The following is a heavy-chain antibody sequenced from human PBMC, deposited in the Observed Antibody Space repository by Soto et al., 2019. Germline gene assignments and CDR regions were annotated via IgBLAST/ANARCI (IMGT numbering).Heavy chain of an antibody. J-gene: IGHJ4*02. CDR1: GYSIRSGSY. CDR3: ARVRVVDGSADY. CDR2: IYHSGST. Sequence: PPETLSPTCAVSGYSIRSGSYWGWVRQPPRKGLEWIGSIYHSGSTYYNPSLKSRVTISVDTSKNQFSLKLSSVTAADTAVYYCARVRVVDGSADYWGQGTLVTVS. D-gene: IGHD3-10*01. V-gene: IGHV4-38-2*01.